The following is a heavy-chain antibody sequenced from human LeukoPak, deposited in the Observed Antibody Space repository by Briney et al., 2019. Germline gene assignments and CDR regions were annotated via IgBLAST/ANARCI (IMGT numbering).Heavy chain of an antibody. CDR1: GFTFSSYG. CDR3: AKDAEDVTMVRGIDY. V-gene: IGHV3-30*18. J-gene: IGHJ4*02. Sequence: GGSLRLSCAASGFTFSSYGMHWVRQAPGKGLEWVAVISYDGSNKYYADSVKGRFTISRDNSKNTLYLQMNSLRAEDTAVYYCAKDAEDVTMVRGIDYWGQGTLVTVSS. CDR2: ISYDGSNK. D-gene: IGHD3-10*01.